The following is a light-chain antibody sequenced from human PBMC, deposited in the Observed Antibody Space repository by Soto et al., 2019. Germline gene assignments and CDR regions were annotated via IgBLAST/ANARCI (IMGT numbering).Light chain of an antibody. J-gene: IGKJ1*01. Sequence: DIQMTQSPSSLSASVGDRVTITCRASQSIVTYLNWYLQKPGKAPKLLIYAASNLQSGVPSRFSGSGSGTDFTLTISSLQPEDFATYFCQQSYSTPPWTFGQGTKVKIK. CDR1: QSIVTY. CDR3: QQSYSTPPWT. CDR2: AAS. V-gene: IGKV1-39*01.